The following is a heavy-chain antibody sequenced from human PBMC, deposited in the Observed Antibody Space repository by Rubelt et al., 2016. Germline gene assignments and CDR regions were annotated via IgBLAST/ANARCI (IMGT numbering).Heavy chain of an antibody. CDR2: IYYSGST. Sequence: QLQLQESGPGLVKPSETLSLTCTVSGGSISSSSYYWGWIRQPPGKGLEWIGSIYYSGSTYYNPSLKSRVTIAVDTSKNQVGLRLGAWTAADTAVYYWAREDIAAVNAYDDWGQGTLVTVSS. CDR1: GGSISSSSYY. D-gene: IGHD6-13*01. CDR3: AREDIAAVNAYDD. V-gene: IGHV4-39*07. J-gene: IGHJ4*02.